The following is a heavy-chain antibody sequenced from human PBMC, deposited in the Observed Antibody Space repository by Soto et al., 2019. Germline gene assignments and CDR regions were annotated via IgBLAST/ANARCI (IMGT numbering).Heavy chain of an antibody. CDR1: GGSFSGYY. D-gene: IGHD2-2*01. CDR3: ARGGGYCSSTSCPYYYYYGTDV. Sequence: PSETLSLTCAVYGGSFSGYYWSWIRQPPGKGLEWIGEINHSGSTKYNPSLKSRVTISVDTSKNQFSLKLSSVAAADTAVYYCARGGGYCSSTSCPYYYYYGTDVWGQGTTVTVSS. CDR2: INHSGST. J-gene: IGHJ6*02. V-gene: IGHV4-34*01.